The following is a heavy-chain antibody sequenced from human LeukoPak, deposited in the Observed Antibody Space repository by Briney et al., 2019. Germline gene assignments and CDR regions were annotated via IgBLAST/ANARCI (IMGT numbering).Heavy chain of an antibody. CDR2: INPNSGGT. CDR1: GYTFTGHY. J-gene: IGHJ3*01. CDR3: ARDAEM. D-gene: IGHD5-24*01. Sequence: ASVKVSCKASGYTFTGHYIYWVRQAPGQGLEWVGRINPNSGGTNYAQRFQGRVTKTRDTSISTAYMELHRLTSDDTAVYYCARDAEMWGQGTMVTVSP. V-gene: IGHV1-2*02.